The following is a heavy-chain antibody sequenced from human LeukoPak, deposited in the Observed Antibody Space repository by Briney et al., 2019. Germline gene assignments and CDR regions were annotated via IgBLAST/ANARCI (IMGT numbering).Heavy chain of an antibody. J-gene: IGHJ4*02. CDR3: VRDRTGSGWYYFDS. CDR1: GFTVSSNY. D-gene: IGHD6-19*01. Sequence: GGSLRLSCAASGFTVSSNYMSWVRQAPGKGLEWVSVIYSGGSTYYGDSVKARFTISRDNSKNTLYLQMNSLRAEDTAVYYCVRDRTGSGWYYFDSWGQGTLVTVSS. V-gene: IGHV3-66*01. CDR2: IYSGGST.